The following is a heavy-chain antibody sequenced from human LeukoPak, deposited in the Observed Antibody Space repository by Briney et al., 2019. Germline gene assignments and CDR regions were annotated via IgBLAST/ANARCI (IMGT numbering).Heavy chain of an antibody. CDR2: ISGSGGST. Sequence: GGSLRLSCAASGFTFSRYAMSWVRQAPGKGLEWVSAISGSGGSTYYVDSVKGRFTISRENSKNTLYLQMNSLRAEDTAVYYCAKDRVSYDFWTGYLSDYRGQGTLGTVSP. CDR1: GFTFSRYA. V-gene: IGHV3-23*01. D-gene: IGHD3-3*01. J-gene: IGHJ4*02. CDR3: AKDRVSYDFWTGYLSDY.